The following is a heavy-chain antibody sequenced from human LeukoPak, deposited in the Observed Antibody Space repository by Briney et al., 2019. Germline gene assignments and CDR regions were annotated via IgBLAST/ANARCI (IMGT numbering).Heavy chain of an antibody. V-gene: IGHV3-23*01. D-gene: IGHD6-19*01. Sequence: GGSLRLSCAASGFTFTTYAMNWVRQAPGKGLEWVSVISSRGGSTYYADSVKGRFTISRDNSKNTLYLQMNSLRDKDTDVYYCERDWGSGWYFDYWGQGTLVTVSS. CDR1: GFTFTTYA. CDR3: ERDWGSGWYFDY. J-gene: IGHJ4*02. CDR2: ISSRGGST.